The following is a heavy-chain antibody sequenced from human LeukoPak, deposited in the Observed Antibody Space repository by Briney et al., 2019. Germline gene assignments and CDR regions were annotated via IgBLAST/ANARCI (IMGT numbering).Heavy chain of an antibody. CDR2: IYSSGGAR. V-gene: IGHV3-23*02. CDR3: AKYSGYCTSTSCQSLYYYYHMDV. Sequence: GGALRLSCAASRITFISYLISWVRPAPGRGLEWVSPIYSSGGARNCGDSVKGRITISRDNSKNTPYQQINRLRAEDTAVKYCAKYSGYCTSTSCQSLYYYYHMDVWGKGTTVTVSS. CDR1: RITFISYL. J-gene: IGHJ6*03. D-gene: IGHD2-2*01.